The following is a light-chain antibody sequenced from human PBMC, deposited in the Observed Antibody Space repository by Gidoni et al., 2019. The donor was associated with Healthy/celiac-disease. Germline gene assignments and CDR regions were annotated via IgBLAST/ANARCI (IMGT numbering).Light chain of an antibody. Sequence: DIQMTQSPPSLSASVGDRVTITCRASQGISNYLAWYQQKPGKVPKLLIYAASTLQSGVPSRFSGSGSGTDFTLPISSLQPEDVATYYCQKYNSAPPLTFGGGTKVEIK. CDR3: QKYNSAPPLT. CDR1: QGISNY. CDR2: AAS. V-gene: IGKV1-27*01. J-gene: IGKJ4*01.